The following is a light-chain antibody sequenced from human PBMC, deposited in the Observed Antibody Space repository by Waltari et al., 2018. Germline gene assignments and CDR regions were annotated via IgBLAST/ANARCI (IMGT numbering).Light chain of an antibody. CDR3: QKYVNAPAT. J-gene: IGKJ1*01. Sequence: DIQMTHSPSSLSAYVGDRVSITCRASQGIINYLAWYQQKPGQVPKLLIYAASTLQSGVPSGFSGSGSGTDFTLTISSRQPEDAATDYCQKYVNAPATFGEGTKVEIK. CDR2: AAS. V-gene: IGKV1-27*01. CDR1: QGIINY.